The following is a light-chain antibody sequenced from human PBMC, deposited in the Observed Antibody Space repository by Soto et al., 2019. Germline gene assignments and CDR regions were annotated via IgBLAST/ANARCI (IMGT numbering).Light chain of an antibody. V-gene: IGKV3-20*01. Sequence: IVLTQSRGTLFLSPGERAFLSCRASQSVRSSYLAWYQQKPGQAPRLLIYGTSTRATGIPDRFSGSGSGTDVTLTISRLEPEDFAVYYCQQFGSSPWTFGQGTKVEIK. CDR3: QQFGSSPWT. J-gene: IGKJ1*01. CDR1: QSVRSSY. CDR2: GTS.